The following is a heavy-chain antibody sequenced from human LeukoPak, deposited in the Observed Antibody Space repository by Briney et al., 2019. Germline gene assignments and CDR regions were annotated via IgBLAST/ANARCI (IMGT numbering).Heavy chain of an antibody. Sequence: ASVKVSCKASGYTFTGYYMHWLRQAPGQGLEWMGRINPNSGGTNYAQKVQGRVTITRYTSISTAYMELSRLRSDDTAVYYCARVYYDSSGYYRIDYWGQGTLVSVSS. V-gene: IGHV1-2*06. D-gene: IGHD3-22*01. CDR1: GYTFTGYY. CDR3: ARVYYDSSGYYRIDY. CDR2: INPNSGGT. J-gene: IGHJ4*02.